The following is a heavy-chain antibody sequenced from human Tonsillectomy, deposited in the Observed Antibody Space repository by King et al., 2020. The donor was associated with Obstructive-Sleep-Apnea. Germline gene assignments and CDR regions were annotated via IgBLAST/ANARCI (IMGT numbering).Heavy chain of an antibody. J-gene: IGHJ4*02. Sequence: VQLVESGGGLVQPGGSLRLSCAASGVTFSNYAMSWVRQAPGKGLEWVSAINTGGGTTYYADSVKGRFTISRDNSKNTLYLQMNSRRAEDTAVYYCAKRVDTAMVFDYWGQGTLVTVSS. V-gene: IGHV3-23*04. CDR3: AKRVDTAMVFDY. CDR1: GVTFSNYA. D-gene: IGHD5-18*01. CDR2: INTGGGTT.